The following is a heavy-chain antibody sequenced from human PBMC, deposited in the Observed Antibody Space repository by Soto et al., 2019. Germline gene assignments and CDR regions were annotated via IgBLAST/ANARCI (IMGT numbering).Heavy chain of an antibody. CDR3: ARDDDNDANALDY. V-gene: IGHV3-33*01. CDR1: GFTFSKYG. CDR2: IWNDGIRK. J-gene: IGHJ4*02. Sequence: PGGSLRLSCAAPGFTFSKYGMHWVRQAPGKGLEWVALIWNDGIRKVYVDSVKGRFTIPRDNSKNTLDLQMNNLRDEDTAVYYYARDDDNDANALDYWGPGTLVTVSS.